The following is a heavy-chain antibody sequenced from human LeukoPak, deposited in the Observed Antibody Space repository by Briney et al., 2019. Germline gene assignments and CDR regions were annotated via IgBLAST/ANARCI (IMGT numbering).Heavy chain of an antibody. CDR3: ARHRLVGPEANFDY. J-gene: IGHJ4*02. Sequence: KPSETLSLTCAVSGYSISSGYYWGGIRQPPGKGLEWIGSIYHNANTYYNPSLKSRLTISIDTSKNQFSLKLNSVTASDTAVYLCARHRLVGPEANFDYCGEGTLVTVSS. CDR2: IYHNANT. CDR1: GYSISSGYY. D-gene: IGHD1-26*01. V-gene: IGHV4-38-2*01.